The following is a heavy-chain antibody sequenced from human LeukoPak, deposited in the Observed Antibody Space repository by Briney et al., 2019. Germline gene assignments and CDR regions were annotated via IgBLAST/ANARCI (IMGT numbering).Heavy chain of an antibody. Sequence: GGSLRLSCAASGFTFSSYSMNWVRQAPGKGLELVSSISSSSSYIYYADSVKGRFTISRDNAKNSLYLQMNSPRAEDTAVYYCARDRDDFWSGIDYWGQGTLVTVSS. CDR2: ISSSSSYI. CDR3: ARDRDDFWSGIDY. V-gene: IGHV3-21*01. J-gene: IGHJ4*02. D-gene: IGHD3-3*01. CDR1: GFTFSSYS.